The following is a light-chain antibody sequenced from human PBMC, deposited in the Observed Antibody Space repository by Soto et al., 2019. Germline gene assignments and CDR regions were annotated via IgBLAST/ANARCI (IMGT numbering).Light chain of an antibody. V-gene: IGLV2-14*01. CDR1: SSDVGTYDF. CDR3: SSYTSSSTVA. Sequence: QSALTQPASVSGSPGQSITISCTGTSSDVGTYDFVSWYQHLPGKAPKLILYEVRNRPLGVSIRFSGSESANTASLIISGLQAEDEGDYFCSSYTSSSTVAFGTGTKLTVL. J-gene: IGLJ1*01. CDR2: EVR.